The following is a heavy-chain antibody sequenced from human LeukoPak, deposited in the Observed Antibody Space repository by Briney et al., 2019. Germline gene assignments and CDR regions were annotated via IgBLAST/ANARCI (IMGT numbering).Heavy chain of an antibody. J-gene: IGHJ4*02. CDR3: ARDRVKNIVVVTAPDY. Sequence: GASVKVSCKAYGGTFSSYAISWVRQAPGQGLEWMGRIIPIFGTANYAQKFQGRVTITTDESTSTAYMELSSLRSEDTAVYYCARDRVKNIVVVTAPDYWGQGTLVTVSS. D-gene: IGHD2-21*02. CDR2: IIPIFGTA. V-gene: IGHV1-69*05. CDR1: GGTFSSYA.